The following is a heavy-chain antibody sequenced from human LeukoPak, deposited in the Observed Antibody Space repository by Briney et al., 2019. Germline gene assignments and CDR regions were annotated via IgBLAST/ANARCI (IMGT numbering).Heavy chain of an antibody. V-gene: IGHV3-53*01. Sequence: GGSLRLSCAASGFTVSSNYMSWVRQAPGKGLEWVSVIYSGGNTHYADSVKGRFTISRDNSKNTLYLQMNSLRAEDTAVYYCAREYYDSSGYYFYFFDYWGQGTLVTVSS. D-gene: IGHD3-22*01. CDR3: AREYYDSSGYYFYFFDY. CDR2: IYSGGNT. CDR1: GFTVSSNY. J-gene: IGHJ4*02.